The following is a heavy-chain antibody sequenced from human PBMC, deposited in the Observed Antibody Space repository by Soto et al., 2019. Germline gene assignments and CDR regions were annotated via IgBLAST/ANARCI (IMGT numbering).Heavy chain of an antibody. CDR3: AKVGSIALYHYHYALDV. J-gene: IGHJ6*02. D-gene: IGHD6-6*01. CDR1: GFTFSSYG. V-gene: IGHV3-30*18. CDR2: ISYDGTKK. Sequence: QVQLMESGGGVVQPGKSLRLSCVGSGFTFSSYGMHWVRQAPGKGLEWVAGISYDGTKKYYGDSVKGRFSISRDNSRQTVYLQMDSLRAEDTAVYYCAKVGSIALYHYHYALDVWGQGTTVTVSS.